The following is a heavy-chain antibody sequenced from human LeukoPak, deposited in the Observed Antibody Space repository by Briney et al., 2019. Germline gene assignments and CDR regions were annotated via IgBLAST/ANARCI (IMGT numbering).Heavy chain of an antibody. CDR3: AAGIAAAVPFDY. CDR1: GGSISSGGYY. Sequence: SQTLSLTCTVSGGSISSGGYYWSWIRQHPGKGLEWIGYIYYSGSTYYNPSLKSRVTISVDTSKNQFSLKLSSVTAADTAVYYCAAGIAAAVPFDYWGQGTLVTSPQ. V-gene: IGHV4-31*03. D-gene: IGHD6-13*01. J-gene: IGHJ4*02. CDR2: IYYSGST.